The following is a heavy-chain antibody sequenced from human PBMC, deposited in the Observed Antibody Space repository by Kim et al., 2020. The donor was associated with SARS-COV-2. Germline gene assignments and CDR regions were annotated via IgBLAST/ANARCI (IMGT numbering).Heavy chain of an antibody. J-gene: IGHJ4*03. CDR3: AREGQSSGRAETYDV. D-gene: IGHD3-16*01. Sequence: AAVKGRFTVSRDNPNNIMFLQLDSLRAEDTAVYYCAREGQSSGRAETYDVWGRGTLVTVSS. V-gene: IGHV3-21*06.